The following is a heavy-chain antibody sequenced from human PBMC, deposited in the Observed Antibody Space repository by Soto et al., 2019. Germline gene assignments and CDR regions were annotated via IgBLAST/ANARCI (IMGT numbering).Heavy chain of an antibody. CDR2: ISGSGGTT. CDR1: GFTFSSYP. Sequence: PGGSLRLSCAASGFTFSSYPMSWVRQAPGKGLEWVSTISGSGGTTYSADSVKGRFTISRDNSNNTLYLQMNSLRGEDTAIYYCAKGVKEWLLDNWFDPWGQGTLVTVSS. V-gene: IGHV3-23*01. J-gene: IGHJ5*02. CDR3: AKGVKEWLLDNWFDP. D-gene: IGHD3-3*01.